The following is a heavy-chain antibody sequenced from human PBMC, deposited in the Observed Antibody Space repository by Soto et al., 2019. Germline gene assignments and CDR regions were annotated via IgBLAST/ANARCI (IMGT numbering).Heavy chain of an antibody. V-gene: IGHV3-23*01. D-gene: IGHD5-18*01. CDR2: MSDSGGST. CDR3: ANRDTTMVTRYYYGMDV. Sequence: EVQLLESGGGLVQPGGSLRLSCAASGFTCSSYAMSWVRQAPGKGLEWVSAMSDSGGSTSYADSVKGRFTISRDNSKNTLYLQRNSLRAEDTAVYYCANRDTTMVTRYYYGMDVWGQGTRVTVSS. J-gene: IGHJ6*02. CDR1: GFTCSSYA.